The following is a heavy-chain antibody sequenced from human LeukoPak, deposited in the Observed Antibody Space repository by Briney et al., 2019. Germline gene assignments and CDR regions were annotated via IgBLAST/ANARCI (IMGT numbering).Heavy chain of an antibody. V-gene: IGHV5-10-1*01. CDR1: GYSFTSYW. J-gene: IGHJ4*02. CDR2: IDPSDSYT. CDR3: ARRLQRHFDY. D-gene: IGHD2-15*01. Sequence: GESLKISFKGSGYSFTSYWIGLVRQVPGKGLEWMGRIDPSDSYTNYRPSFQGHVTISVDKSISTAYLQWSSLKASDTAMYYCARRLQRHFDYWGQGTLVTVSS.